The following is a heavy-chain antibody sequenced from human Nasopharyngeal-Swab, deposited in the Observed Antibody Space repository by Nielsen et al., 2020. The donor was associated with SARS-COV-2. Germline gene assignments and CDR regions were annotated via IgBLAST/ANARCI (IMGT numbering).Heavy chain of an antibody. V-gene: IGHV4-59*01. Sequence: SETLSLTCTVSGGSISSYYWSWIRQPPGKGLEWIGYNYYSGSTNYNPSLKSRVTISVDTSKNQFSLKLSSVTAADTAVYYCARVVRYFDWLLFDYWGQGTLVTVSS. D-gene: IGHD3-9*01. CDR1: GGSISSYY. J-gene: IGHJ4*02. CDR3: ARVVRYFDWLLFDY. CDR2: NYYSGST.